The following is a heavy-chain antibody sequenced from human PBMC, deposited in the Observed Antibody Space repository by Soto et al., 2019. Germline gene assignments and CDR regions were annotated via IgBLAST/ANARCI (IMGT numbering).Heavy chain of an antibody. D-gene: IGHD2-2*01. CDR1: GGSFNGYY. CDR3: CTITGY. CDR2: INHSGST. V-gene: IGHV4-34*01. Sequence: PSETLSLTCAVYGGSFNGYYWSWIRQPPGKGLEWIGEINHSGSTNYNPSLKSRVTISVDTSKNQSSLKLSSVTAADTAVYYCCTITGYWGQGTLVTVSS. J-gene: IGHJ4*02.